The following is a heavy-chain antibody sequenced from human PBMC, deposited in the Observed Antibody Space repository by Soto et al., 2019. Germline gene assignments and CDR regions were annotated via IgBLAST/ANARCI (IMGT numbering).Heavy chain of an antibody. Sequence: ASETLSLTCTVSGGSISSGDFYWSWIRQPPGKGLELIGNIYYSGSTYYNPSLRSRAIMSVDTSQNQFSLKLSSLTAADTAVSFCASADDFSDRFDYAGQGPLVTVYS. CDR1: GGSISSGDFY. D-gene: IGHD4-17*01. CDR3: ASADDFSDRFDY. CDR2: IYYSGST. V-gene: IGHV4-30-4*01. J-gene: IGHJ4*02.